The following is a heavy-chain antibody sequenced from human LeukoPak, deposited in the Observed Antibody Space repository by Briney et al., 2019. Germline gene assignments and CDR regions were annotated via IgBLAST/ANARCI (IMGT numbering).Heavy chain of an antibody. Sequence: GGSLRLSCAASGFTFSSYGMHWVRQAPGKGLEWVAFIRYDGSNKYYADSVKGRFTISRDNSKNTLYLQMNSLRAEDTAVYYCTIQAYYYGSGTDYWGQGTLVTVSS. V-gene: IGHV3-30*02. CDR3: TIQAYYYGSGTDY. J-gene: IGHJ4*02. CDR2: IRYDGSNK. CDR1: GFTFSSYG. D-gene: IGHD3-10*01.